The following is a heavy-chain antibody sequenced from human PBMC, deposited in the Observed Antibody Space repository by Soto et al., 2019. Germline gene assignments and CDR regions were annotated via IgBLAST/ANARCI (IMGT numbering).Heavy chain of an antibody. CDR2: ISYDGSKK. J-gene: IGHJ4*02. CDR1: GFTFSVYA. V-gene: IGHV3-30-3*01. D-gene: IGHD3-3*01. Sequence: QVQLVESGGGVVQPGRSLGLSCAASGFTFSVYAMHWVRQAPGKGLEWVAVISYDGSKKDYADSVKGRFTISRDNSKNTLYVQMNSLRAEDTAVYYCAKGYDFWSFYFTNWGQGTLVTVSS. CDR3: AKGYDFWSFYFTN.